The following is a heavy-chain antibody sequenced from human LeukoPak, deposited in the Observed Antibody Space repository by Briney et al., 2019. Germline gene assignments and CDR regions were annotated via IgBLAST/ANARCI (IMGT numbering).Heavy chain of an antibody. D-gene: IGHD2-21*01. CDR1: GASIRSYY. V-gene: IGHV4-4*07. CDR2: MYSSGNT. CDR3: AREASGLLLD. Sequence: PSETLPLTCTVSGASIRSYYWNWIRQFAGKGLEWIGHMYSSGNTDYNPSLQGRVTMSVDTSKNQFSLKLTSVTDADRAIYYCAREASGLLLDWGQGVLVTVSP. J-gene: IGHJ4*02.